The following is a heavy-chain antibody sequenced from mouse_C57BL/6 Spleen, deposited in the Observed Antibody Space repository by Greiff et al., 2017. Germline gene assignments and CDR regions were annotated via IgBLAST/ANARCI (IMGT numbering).Heavy chain of an antibody. J-gene: IGHJ4*01. CDR2: IDPSDSYT. Sequence: QVQLQQPGAELVMPGASVKLSCKPSGYTFTSYWMHWVKQRPGQGLEWIGEIDPSDSYTNYNQKFKGKSTLTVDKSSSTAYMQLSSLTSEDSAVYYCARRDYYGSSYRAMDYWGQGTSVTVSS. V-gene: IGHV1-69*01. D-gene: IGHD1-1*01. CDR1: GYTFTSYW. CDR3: ARRDYYGSSYRAMDY.